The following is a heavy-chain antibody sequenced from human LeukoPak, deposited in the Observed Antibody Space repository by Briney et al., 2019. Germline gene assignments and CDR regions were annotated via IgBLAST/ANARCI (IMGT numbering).Heavy chain of an antibody. CDR3: AKLHYYDSNGLVNC. CDR1: GFTFSSYA. V-gene: IGHV3-23*01. Sequence: GGSLRLSCAASGFTFSSYAMSWVRQAPGKGLEWVSAISGSGGSTYYADSVKGRFTISRDNSKNTLYLQMNSLRAEDTAVYYCAKLHYYDSNGLVNCWGQGTLVTVSS. CDR2: ISGSGGST. J-gene: IGHJ4*02. D-gene: IGHD3-22*01.